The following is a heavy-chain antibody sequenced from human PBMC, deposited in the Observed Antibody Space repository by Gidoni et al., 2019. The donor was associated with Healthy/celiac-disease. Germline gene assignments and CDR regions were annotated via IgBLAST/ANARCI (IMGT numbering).Heavy chain of an antibody. J-gene: IGHJ4*02. CDR2: ISGSVGST. CDR3: AKDHDYSNPVVY. CDR1: GFTFSSYA. Sequence: EVQLLESGGGLVQPGGSLRLSCAASGFTFSSYAISWVRQAPGKGLEWGAAISGSVGSTYYADSVKGRFTSSRDNSKNTLYLQMNSLRAEDTAVYYCAKDHDYSNPVVYWGQGTLVTVSS. V-gene: IGHV3-23*01. D-gene: IGHD4-4*01.